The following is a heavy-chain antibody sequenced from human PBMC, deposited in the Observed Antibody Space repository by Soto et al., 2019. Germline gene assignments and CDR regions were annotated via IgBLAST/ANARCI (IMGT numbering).Heavy chain of an antibody. D-gene: IGHD1-26*01. CDR1: EFTFSDYY. Sequence: QVQLVESGGGLVQPGGSLRLSCAASEFTFSDYYMSWLRQAPGKGLEWVSYISTSGSTIYYADSVKGRFTISRDNAKNSLYLQMNSLRAEDTAVYYCARAVGATFAWFDPWGQGTLVTVSS. CDR3: ARAVGATFAWFDP. CDR2: ISTSGSTI. J-gene: IGHJ5*02. V-gene: IGHV3-11*01.